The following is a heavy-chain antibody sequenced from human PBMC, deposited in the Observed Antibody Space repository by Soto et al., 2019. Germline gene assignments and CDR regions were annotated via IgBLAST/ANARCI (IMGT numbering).Heavy chain of an antibody. CDR2: VNGGDGDT. D-gene: IGHD2-15*01. V-gene: IGHV1-3*01. J-gene: IGHJ6*02. Sequence: ASVKVSCKAFGYTFTNNAIHWVRQAHGQELEWMGWVNGGDGDTMCSQKFQDRVTITRDTSASTTYMELRSLTSEDTAIFYCARATYTPWYSPTFAMDVWGQGTTVTVSS. CDR3: ARATYTPWYSPTFAMDV. CDR1: GYTFTNNA.